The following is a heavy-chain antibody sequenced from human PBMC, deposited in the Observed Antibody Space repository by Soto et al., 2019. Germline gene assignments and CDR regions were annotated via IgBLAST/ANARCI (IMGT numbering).Heavy chain of an antibody. Sequence: QVQLVESGGGVVQPGRSVRLSCAASGFTIRNYAIHWVRQAPGKGLEWVAVISYDGSNKYHADPVKGRFTISRDNSKNTLYLQMNSLRVEDTAVYYCAKDLVVVVPANITYSYGMDVWGQGTTVTVSS. CDR2: ISYDGSNK. CDR1: GFTIRNYA. J-gene: IGHJ6*02. D-gene: IGHD2-2*01. CDR3: AKDLVVVVPANITYSYGMDV. V-gene: IGHV3-30*18.